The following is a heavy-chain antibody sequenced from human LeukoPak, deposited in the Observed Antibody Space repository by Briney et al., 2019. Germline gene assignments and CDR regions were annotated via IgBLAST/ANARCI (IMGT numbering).Heavy chain of an antibody. V-gene: IGHV4-39*07. Sequence: SETLSLTCTASGGSISSSSYYWGWIRQPPGKGLEWIGSISYGGSSYYNPSPKSRVTMSVDTSKNQFSLKLSSVTAAGTALYYCARVGSSWTRDYYFDYWGQGTLVTVSS. D-gene: IGHD6-13*01. CDR2: ISYGGSS. CDR3: ARVGSSWTRDYYFDY. J-gene: IGHJ4*02. CDR1: GGSISSSSYY.